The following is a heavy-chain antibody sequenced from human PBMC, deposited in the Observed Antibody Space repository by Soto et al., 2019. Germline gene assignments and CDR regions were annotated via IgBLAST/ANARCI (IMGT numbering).Heavy chain of an antibody. J-gene: IGHJ6*02. V-gene: IGHV3-48*02. CDR1: GFTFSSYS. CDR3: ARGHARYYYGMDV. Sequence: GESLKISCAASGFTFSSYSMNWVRQAPGKGLEWVSYISSSSSTIYYADSVKGRFTISRDNAKNSLYLQMNSLRDEDTAVYYCARGHARYYYGMDVWGQGTTVTVSS. CDR2: ISSSSSTI.